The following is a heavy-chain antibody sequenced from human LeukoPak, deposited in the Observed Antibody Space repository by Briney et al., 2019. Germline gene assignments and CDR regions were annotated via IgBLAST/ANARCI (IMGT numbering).Heavy chain of an antibody. V-gene: IGHV3-7*01. J-gene: IGHJ4*02. CDR1: GFTFSSYW. CDR3: ARLWGDATIFDF. CDR2: IKQDGSVK. D-gene: IGHD5-12*01. Sequence: GGSLRLSCAASGFTFSSYWMSWVRQAPGKGLEWVANIKQDGSVKYYVDSVKGRFIVSRDNAKNSLYLQTNSLRVEDTAVYYCARLWGDATIFDFWGQGTLVTVSS.